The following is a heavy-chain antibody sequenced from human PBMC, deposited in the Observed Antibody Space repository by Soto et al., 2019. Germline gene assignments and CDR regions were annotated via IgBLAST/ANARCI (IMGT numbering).Heavy chain of an antibody. J-gene: IGHJ5*02. CDR3: ASRVAAGNVNLADP. CDR2: MNPNSGNT. V-gene: IGHV1-8*01. Sequence: ASLPVSCKASGSTFTSYDINWVRQATGQGLEWMGWMNPNSGNTGYAQKFQGRVTMTRNTSISTAYMELSSLRSEDTAVYYGASRVAAGNVNLADPWGQVTLVTGCS. CDR1: GSTFTSYD. D-gene: IGHD1-1*01.